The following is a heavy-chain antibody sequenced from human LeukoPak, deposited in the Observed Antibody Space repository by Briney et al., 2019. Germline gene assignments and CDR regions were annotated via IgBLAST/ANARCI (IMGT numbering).Heavy chain of an antibody. CDR2: IYYSGST. CDR3: ARVTGDYFDY. V-gene: IGHV4-59*01. D-gene: IGHD7-27*01. Sequence: SETLSLTCTVSGGSISSYYWSWIRQPPGKGVEWIGYIYYSGSTNYNPSLKSRVTISVDTSKNQFSLKLSSVTAADTAVYYCARVTGDYFDYWGQGTLVTVSS. CDR1: GGSISSYY. J-gene: IGHJ4*02.